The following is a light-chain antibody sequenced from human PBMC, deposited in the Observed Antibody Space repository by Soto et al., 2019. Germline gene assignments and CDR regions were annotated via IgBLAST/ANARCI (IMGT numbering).Light chain of an antibody. Sequence: EIGLTQSPGTLSLSPGERATLSCRASQSVSSSYLAWYQQKPVQAPRLLIYRASSRATGIPDRFSGSGSGTDFTLTISRLETEDFAVYYCQQYCSSLLTFGGGTKVEIK. J-gene: IGKJ4*01. CDR1: QSVSSSY. CDR3: QQYCSSLLT. CDR2: RAS. V-gene: IGKV3-20*01.